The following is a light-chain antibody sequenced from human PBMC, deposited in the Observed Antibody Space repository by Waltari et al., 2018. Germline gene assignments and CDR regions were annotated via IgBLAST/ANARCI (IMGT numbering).Light chain of an antibody. CDR3: QQRSDWPLT. CDR2: DVS. CDR1: QSISSY. J-gene: IGKJ4*01. Sequence: ELVLTQSPATLYLSLGDRDPLSCRARQSISSYLAWYPKKPGQAPRLLIYDVSNRATGVPARFTGSGSETDFTLTISSLESEDFAVYYCQQRSDWPLTFGGGTKVEIK. V-gene: IGKV3-11*01.